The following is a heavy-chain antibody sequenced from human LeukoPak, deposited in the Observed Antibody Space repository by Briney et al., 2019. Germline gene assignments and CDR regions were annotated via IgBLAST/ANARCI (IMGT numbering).Heavy chain of an antibody. Sequence: PSETLFLTCTVSGGSISSGGYYWSWIRQHPGKGLEWIGHIYYSGSTYYDPSPKSRVTISVDTSKNQFSLKLSSVTAADTAVYYCARDPYGSIDYWGQGTLVTVSS. V-gene: IGHV4-31*03. CDR3: ARDPYGSIDY. CDR2: IYYSGST. D-gene: IGHD3-10*01. J-gene: IGHJ4*02. CDR1: GGSISSGGYY.